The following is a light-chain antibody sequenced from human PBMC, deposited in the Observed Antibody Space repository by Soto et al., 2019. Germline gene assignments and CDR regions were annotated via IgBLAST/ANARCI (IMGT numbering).Light chain of an antibody. CDR2: GTT. CDR1: SSNIGAGYD. CDR3: QSFDVTLSAYV. J-gene: IGLJ1*01. V-gene: IGLV1-40*01. Sequence: QSVLTQPPSASGAPGQRVTISFTGSSSNIGAGYDVHWYRQLPGTVPKLLIYGTTRRPSGVPDRFSGSKSGTSASLAITGLQAEDEADYYCQSFDVTLSAYVFGSGTKVTVL.